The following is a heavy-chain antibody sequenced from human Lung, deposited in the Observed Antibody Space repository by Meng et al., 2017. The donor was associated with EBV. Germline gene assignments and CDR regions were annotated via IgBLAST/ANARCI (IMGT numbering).Heavy chain of an antibody. CDR1: GGSFSGYY. J-gene: IGHJ3*02. CDR2: INHSGST. Sequence: VPLQQWGAGLLEPSETLSLTCAVYGGSFSGYYWSWIRQPPGKGLEWIGEINHSGSTNYNPSLKSRVTISVDTSENQFSLKVSSVTAADAAVYYCARGRYWAFEIWDQGTMVTVSS. V-gene: IGHV4-34*01. D-gene: IGHD2-8*02. CDR3: ARGRYWAFEI.